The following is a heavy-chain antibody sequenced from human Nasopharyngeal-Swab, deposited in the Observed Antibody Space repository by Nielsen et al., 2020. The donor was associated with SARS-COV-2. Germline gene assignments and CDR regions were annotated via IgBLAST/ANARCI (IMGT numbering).Heavy chain of an antibody. D-gene: IGHD3-3*01. J-gene: IGHJ4*02. V-gene: IGHV7-4-1*02. CDR1: GYTFTSYA. CDR3: ARDRRSTIFGVVIMDSYFDY. Sequence: ASVKVSCKASGYTFTSYAMNWVRQAPGQGLEGMGWINTNTGNPTYAQGFTGRFVFSLDTSVSTAYLQISSLKAEDTAVYYCARDRRSTIFGVVIMDSYFDYWGQGPLVTVSS. CDR2: INTNTGNP.